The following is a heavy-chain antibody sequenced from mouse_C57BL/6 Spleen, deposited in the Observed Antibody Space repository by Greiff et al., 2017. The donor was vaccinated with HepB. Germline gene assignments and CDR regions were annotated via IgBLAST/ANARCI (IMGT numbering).Heavy chain of an antibody. CDR3: GPPWFAY. V-gene: IGHV1-83*01. Sequence: VQLKESGPELVKPGASVKMSCKASGYTFTDYYMHWVKQKPGKGLEWIGEIYPGSGNTYYNEKFKGKATLTADTSSSTAYMQLSSLTSEDSAVYFCAGPPWFAYWGQGTLVTVSA. CDR2: YPGSGNTY. J-gene: IGHJ3*01. CDR1: YTFTDYYM.